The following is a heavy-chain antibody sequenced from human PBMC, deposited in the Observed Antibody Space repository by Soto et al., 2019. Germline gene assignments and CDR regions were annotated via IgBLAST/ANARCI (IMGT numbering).Heavy chain of an antibody. J-gene: IGHJ6*02. D-gene: IGHD3-10*01. CDR3: ASDSYYGSESYYYGMDV. V-gene: IGHV5-51*01. Sequence: GESLKISCKGSGYSFTSYWIGWVRQMPGKGLEWMGIIYPGDSDTRYSPSFQGQVTISADKSISTAYMQWSSLKASDTAMYYCASDSYYGSESYYYGMDVWGQGTTVTVSS. CDR2: IYPGDSDT. CDR1: GYSFTSYW.